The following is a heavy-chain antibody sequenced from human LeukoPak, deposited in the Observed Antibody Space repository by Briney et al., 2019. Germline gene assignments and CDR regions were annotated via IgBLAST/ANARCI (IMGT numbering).Heavy chain of an antibody. D-gene: IGHD3-16*01. CDR1: GFTFSNAW. J-gene: IGHJ4*02. CDR3: TTVWGQLLGLDY. CDR2: IKRKTDGGTI. V-gene: IGHV3-15*01. Sequence: GALRLSCAASGFTFSNAWMNWVRQAPGKGLEWVGHIKRKTDGGTIDYAAPVKGRFTISRDDSKNTLYLQMNSLKTEDTAVYYCTTVWGQLLGLDYWGQGTLVTVSS.